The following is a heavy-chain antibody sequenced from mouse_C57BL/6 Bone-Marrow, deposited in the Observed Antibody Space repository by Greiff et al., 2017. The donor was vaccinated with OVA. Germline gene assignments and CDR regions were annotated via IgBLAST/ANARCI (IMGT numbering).Heavy chain of an antibody. J-gene: IGHJ2*01. CDR1: GYTFTSYG. Sequence: VQLVESGAELARPGASVKLSCKASGYTFTSYGISWVKQRTGQGLEWIGELYPRSGNTYYNEKFKGKATLTADKSSSTAYMELRSLTSADSAVYFGAIFRGWLQLLDYWGQGTTLTVSS. CDR3: AIFRGWLQLLDY. CDR2: LYPRSGNT. D-gene: IGHD2-3*01. V-gene: IGHV1-81*01.